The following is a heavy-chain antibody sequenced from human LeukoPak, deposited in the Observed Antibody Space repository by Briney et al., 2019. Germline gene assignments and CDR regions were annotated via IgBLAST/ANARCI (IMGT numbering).Heavy chain of an antibody. D-gene: IGHD5-18*01. J-gene: IGHJ5*02. CDR2: IRYDGSNK. Sequence: GGSLRLXCAASGFTFSSYGMHWVRQAPGKGLEWVAFIRYDGSNKYYADSVKGRFTISRDNSKNTLYLQMNSLRAEDTAVYYCAKDYIPWIQLPSCWFDPWGQGTLVTVSS. V-gene: IGHV3-30*02. CDR3: AKDYIPWIQLPSCWFDP. CDR1: GFTFSSYG.